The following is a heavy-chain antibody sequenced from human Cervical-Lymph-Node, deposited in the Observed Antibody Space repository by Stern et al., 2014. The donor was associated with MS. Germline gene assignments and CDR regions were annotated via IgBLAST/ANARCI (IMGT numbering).Heavy chain of an antibody. D-gene: IGHD6-13*01. J-gene: IGHJ6*02. CDR2: HIPYNGNT. CDR1: GYTFTTYG. Sequence: VQLVQSGAEVKEPGASVKVSCKASGYTFTTYGISWVRQAPGQGLEWMGWHIPYNGNTNYAQKLQGRVTMTTDTSTSAAYMELRSLRSGDTAVYYCARTRFGQLVEVYYYGMDVWGQGTTVTVSS. CDR3: ARTRFGQLVEVYYYGMDV. V-gene: IGHV1-18*01.